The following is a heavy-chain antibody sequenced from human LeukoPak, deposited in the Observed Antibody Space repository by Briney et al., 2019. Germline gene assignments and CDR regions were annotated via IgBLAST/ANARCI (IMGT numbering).Heavy chain of an antibody. Sequence: PPGGSLRLSCAASGFTFSSYGMHWVRQAPGKGLEWVAVISYDGSNKYYADSVKGRFTISRDNSKNTLYLQMNSLRAEDTAVYYCARDQDFWSGYSNLFDYWGQGNLVTVSS. D-gene: IGHD3-3*01. CDR2: ISYDGSNK. J-gene: IGHJ4*02. CDR3: ARDQDFWSGYSNLFDY. V-gene: IGHV3-30*03. CDR1: GFTFSSYG.